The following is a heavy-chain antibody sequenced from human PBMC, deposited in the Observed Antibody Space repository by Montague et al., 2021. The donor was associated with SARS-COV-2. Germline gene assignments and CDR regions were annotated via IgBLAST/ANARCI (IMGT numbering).Heavy chain of an antibody. CDR2: IYYSGST. CDR3: ARHSKQWLVLGGGYYFDY. D-gene: IGHD6-19*01. V-gene: IGHV4-39*01. Sequence: SEILSLSCTVSGGSISSSSYDWGWIRQPPGKGLEWIGSIYYSGSTYYNPSLKSRVTISVDTSKNQFSLKLSSVTAADTAVYYCARHSKQWLVLGGGYYFDYWGQGTLVTVSS. J-gene: IGHJ4*02. CDR1: GGSISSSSYD.